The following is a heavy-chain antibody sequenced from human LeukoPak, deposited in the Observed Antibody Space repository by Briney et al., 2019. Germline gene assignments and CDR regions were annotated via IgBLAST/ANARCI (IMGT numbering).Heavy chain of an antibody. CDR2: ISESGDGT. D-gene: IGHD5-24*01. CDR1: GFTFSSYA. Sequence: GGSLRLSCVASGFTFSSYALSWVRQAPGKGLEWVSAISESGDGTNYADSVKGRFTISRDNSKNTVYLHMNSLRPEDTAVYYCAKDHGWLHVHWGQGTLVIVSS. CDR3: AKDHGWLHVH. J-gene: IGHJ4*02. V-gene: IGHV3-23*01.